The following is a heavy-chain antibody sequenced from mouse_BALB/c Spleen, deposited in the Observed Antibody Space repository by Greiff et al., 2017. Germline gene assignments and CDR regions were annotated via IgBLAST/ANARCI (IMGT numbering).Heavy chain of an antibody. CDR3: ARSLTGRAMDY. V-gene: IGHV5-17*02. Sequence: EVKLMESGGGLVQPGGSRKLSCAASGFTFSSFGMHWVRQAPEKGLEWVAYISSGSSTIYYADTVKGRFTISRDNPKNTLFLQMTSLRSEDTAMYYCARSLTGRAMDYWGQGTSVTVSS. J-gene: IGHJ4*01. CDR2: ISSGSSTI. D-gene: IGHD4-1*01. CDR1: GFTFSSFG.